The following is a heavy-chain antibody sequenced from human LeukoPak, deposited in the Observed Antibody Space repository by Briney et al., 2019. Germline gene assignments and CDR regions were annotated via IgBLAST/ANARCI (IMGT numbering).Heavy chain of an antibody. J-gene: IGHJ4*02. Sequence: GGSLRLSCAASGFTFSSYWMHWVRQAPGKGLVWVSRINSDGSSTSYADSVKGRFTISRDNAKNTLYLQMNSLRAEDTAVYYCAKGRGYSYVSDYWGQGTLVTVSS. V-gene: IGHV3-74*01. CDR3: AKGRGYSYVSDY. CDR1: GFTFSSYW. D-gene: IGHD5-18*01. CDR2: INSDGSST.